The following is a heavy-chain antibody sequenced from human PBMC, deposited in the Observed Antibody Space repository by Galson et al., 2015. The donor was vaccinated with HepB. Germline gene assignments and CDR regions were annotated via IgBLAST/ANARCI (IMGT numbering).Heavy chain of an antibody. D-gene: IGHD3-22*01. Sequence: SLRLSCAASGFTFSTYWMSWVRQAPGKGLEWVANIQQDGSEKYYVDSGKGRFTISRDNAKNSLYLQMNSLRAEDTAVYYCAAHDSSGYYSYYYYMDVWGKGTTVTVSS. CDR3: AAHDSSGYYSYYYYMDV. CDR2: IQQDGSEK. V-gene: IGHV3-7*01. J-gene: IGHJ6*03. CDR1: GFTFSTYW.